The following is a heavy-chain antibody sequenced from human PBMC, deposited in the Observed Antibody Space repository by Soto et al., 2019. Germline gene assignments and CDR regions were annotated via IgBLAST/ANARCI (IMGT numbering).Heavy chain of an antibody. D-gene: IGHD6-6*01. J-gene: IGHJ6*03. CDR2: MNPNSGNT. CDR1: GYTFTSYD. Sequence: GASVKVSCKASGYTFTSYDINWVRQATGQGLEWMGWMNPNSGNTGYAQKFQGRVTMTRNTSISTAYMELSSLRSEDTAVYYCARALGRTPYYYMDVWGKGTTVTVSS. CDR3: ARALGRTPYYYMDV. V-gene: IGHV1-8*01.